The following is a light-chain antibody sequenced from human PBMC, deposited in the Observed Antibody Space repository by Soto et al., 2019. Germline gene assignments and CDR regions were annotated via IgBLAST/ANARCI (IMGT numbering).Light chain of an antibody. Sequence: QSVLTQPPSASGTPGQRVTISCSGSSSNIGSNAVNWYQQLPGTAPKHLIYTNNQRPSGVPDRFSGSKSGTSASPAISGLQSDDEADYYCAAWDDSLNGVVFGGGTKLTVL. CDR3: AAWDDSLNGVV. CDR2: TNN. J-gene: IGLJ2*01. CDR1: SSNIGSNA. V-gene: IGLV1-44*01.